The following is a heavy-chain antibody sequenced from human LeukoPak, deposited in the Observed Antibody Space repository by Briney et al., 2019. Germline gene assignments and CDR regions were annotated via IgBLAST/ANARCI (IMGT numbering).Heavy chain of an antibody. Sequence: SETLSLTCAVYGGSFSGYYWSWIRQPPGKGLEWIGEINHSGSTNYNPSLKSRVTISVDTSKNQLSLKLSSVTAADTAVYYCARVDLYYGSGSYSFDYWGQGTLVTVSS. D-gene: IGHD3-10*01. CDR1: GGSFSGYY. V-gene: IGHV4-34*01. CDR2: INHSGST. CDR3: ARVDLYYGSGSYSFDY. J-gene: IGHJ4*02.